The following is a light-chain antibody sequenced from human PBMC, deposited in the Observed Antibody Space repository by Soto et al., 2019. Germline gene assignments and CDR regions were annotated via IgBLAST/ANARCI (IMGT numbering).Light chain of an antibody. V-gene: IGLV2-23*01. Sequence: QSVLTQPASVSGSPGQSITISCTGTSSDVGNYNLVSWYQHQPGKAPKLIIYEGSKRPSGVSYRFSGSKSGNTASLTISGLQAEDEADYYCCSYAGFSTVIFGGGTKLTVL. J-gene: IGLJ2*01. CDR2: EGS. CDR3: CSYAGFSTVI. CDR1: SSDVGNYNL.